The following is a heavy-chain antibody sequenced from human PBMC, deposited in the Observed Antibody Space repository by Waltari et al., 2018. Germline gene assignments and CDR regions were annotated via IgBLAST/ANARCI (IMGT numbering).Heavy chain of an antibody. CDR2: ISYDGSNK. CDR3: ARAYSGRDQGY. D-gene: IGHD1-26*01. J-gene: IGHJ4*02. CDR1: GFTFSRYA. V-gene: IGHV3-30-3*01. Sequence: QVQLVESGGGVVQPGRSLRLSCAASGFTFSRYAMHWVRQAPGKGLGWVAVISYDGSNKYYADSVKGRFTISRDNSKNTLYLQMNSLRAEDTAVYYCARAYSGRDQGYWGQGTLVTVSS.